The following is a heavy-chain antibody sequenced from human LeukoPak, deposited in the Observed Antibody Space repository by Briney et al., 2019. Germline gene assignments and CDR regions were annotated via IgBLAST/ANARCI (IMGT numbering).Heavy chain of an antibody. CDR3: ARLQNDILTGYDAFDI. D-gene: IGHD3-9*01. Sequence: QSGPTLVNPTQTLTLTCTFSGFSLSTSGMCVSWIRQPPGEALEWLALIDGADNKYYSTSLKTRLTISKDTSKNQVVLTMTNMDPADTATYYCARLQNDILTGYDAFDIWGQGTKVTVSS. V-gene: IGHV2-70*01. J-gene: IGHJ3*02. CDR1: GFSLSTSGMC. CDR2: IDGADNK.